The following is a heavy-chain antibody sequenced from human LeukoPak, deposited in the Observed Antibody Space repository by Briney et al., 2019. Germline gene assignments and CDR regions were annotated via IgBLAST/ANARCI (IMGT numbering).Heavy chain of an antibody. Sequence: SETLSLTCTVSGGSVTGGTHSWSWIRQPPGKGLEWLGYIYYTGTTNYNPSLKSRVTISLDTSNNQFSLKLTSVTAADTAVYYCAREGGFYRPLDYSGQGTLVTVSS. CDR1: GGSVTGGTHS. V-gene: IGHV4-61*01. J-gene: IGHJ4*02. D-gene: IGHD6-25*01. CDR2: IYYTGTT. CDR3: AREGGFYRPLDY.